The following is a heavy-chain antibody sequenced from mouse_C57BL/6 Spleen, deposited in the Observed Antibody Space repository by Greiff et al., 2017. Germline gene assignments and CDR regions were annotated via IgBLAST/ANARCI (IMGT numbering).Heavy chain of an antibody. J-gene: IGHJ1*03. Sequence: QVQLQQPGAELVRPGSSVKLSCKASGYTFTSYWMHWVKQRPIQGLEWIGNIDPSDSETHYNQKFKDKATLTVDKSSSTAYMQLSSLTSEDSAVYYCARSEDDGYDEDWYFDVWGTGTTVTVSS. CDR2: IDPSDSET. CDR3: ARSEDDGYDEDWYFDV. D-gene: IGHD2-2*01. CDR1: GYTFTSYW. V-gene: IGHV1-52*01.